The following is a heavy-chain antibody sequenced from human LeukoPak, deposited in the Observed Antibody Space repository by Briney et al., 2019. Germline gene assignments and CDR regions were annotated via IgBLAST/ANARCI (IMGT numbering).Heavy chain of an antibody. CDR1: GFNFSNYW. D-gene: IGHD6-13*01. Sequence: PGGSLRLSCAASGFNFSNYWMHWVRQAPGKGLVWVSHINTDGSSATYGDPAKGRFTVSRDDAKNTLFLQMSSLRVEDMAVYYCARGTAETAGIDYRGQGTLVTVSS. CDR3: ARGTAETAGIDY. J-gene: IGHJ4*02. CDR2: INTDGSSA. V-gene: IGHV3-74*01.